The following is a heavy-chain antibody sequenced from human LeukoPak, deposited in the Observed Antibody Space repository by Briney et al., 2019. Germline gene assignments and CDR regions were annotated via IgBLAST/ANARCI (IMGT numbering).Heavy chain of an antibody. D-gene: IGHD3-3*01. CDR2: IIPIFGTA. CDR3: ARRKGDFWSGYLDY. Sequence: GAPVKGSCKASGGTFSSYAISWVRQAPGQGLEWMGKIIPIFGTANYAQKFQGRVTITTDESTSTAYMELSSRRSEDTAVYYCARRKGDFWSGYLDYWGQGTLVTVSS. V-gene: IGHV1-69*05. J-gene: IGHJ4*02. CDR1: GGTFSSYA.